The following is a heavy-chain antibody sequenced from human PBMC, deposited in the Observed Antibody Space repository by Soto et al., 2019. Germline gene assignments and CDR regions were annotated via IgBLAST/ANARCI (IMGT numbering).Heavy chain of an antibody. CDR2: IKQDGSEK. D-gene: IGHD1-26*01. J-gene: IGHJ4*02. Sequence: PGGSLRLSCAASGFTFSSYWMSWVRQAPGKGLEWVANIKQDGSEKYYVDSVKGRFTISRDNAKNSLYLQMNSLRAEDTAVYYCARDQWELLMGLDYWGQGALVTVSS. CDR1: GFTFSSYW. CDR3: ARDQWELLMGLDY. V-gene: IGHV3-7*03.